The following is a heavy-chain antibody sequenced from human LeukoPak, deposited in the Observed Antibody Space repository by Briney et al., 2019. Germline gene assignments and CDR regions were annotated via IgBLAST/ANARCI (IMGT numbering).Heavy chain of an antibody. CDR3: ARRAGAYSHPYDY. Sequence: KPGGSLRLSCAASAFTFSSYSMNWVRQAPGKGLEWVSSISSSGSYTYYADSVKGRFTISRDNSKNTLYLQMNSLRAEDTAVYYCARRAGAYSHPYDYWGQGTLVTVSS. V-gene: IGHV3-21*04. D-gene: IGHD4/OR15-4a*01. J-gene: IGHJ4*02. CDR1: AFTFSSYS. CDR2: ISSSGSYT.